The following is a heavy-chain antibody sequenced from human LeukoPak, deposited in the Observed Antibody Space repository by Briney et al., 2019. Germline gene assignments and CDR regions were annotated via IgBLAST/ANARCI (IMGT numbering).Heavy chain of an antibody. D-gene: IGHD3-3*01. J-gene: IGHJ4*02. Sequence: PGGSLRLSCATSGFFFSAYRMNWVRQAPGKGLERVSSIRTGGDYIYYADSVQGRFTISRDNAKKSLYLQMNSLRVEDTAVYFCARWDDLLHFDYWGQGVLVTVSS. CDR1: GFFFSAYR. CDR3: ARWDDLLHFDY. CDR2: IRTGGDYI. V-gene: IGHV3-21*01.